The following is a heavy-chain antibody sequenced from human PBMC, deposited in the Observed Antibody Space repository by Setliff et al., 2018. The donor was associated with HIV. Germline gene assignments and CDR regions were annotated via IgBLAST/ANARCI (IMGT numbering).Heavy chain of an antibody. CDR2: IFYSGST. V-gene: IGHV4-39*01. D-gene: IGHD1-26*01. Sequence: SETLSLTCTVPGGPIISSSYYWGWIRQPPGKGLEWIGSIFYSGSTYYNPSLTSRVTISVYTSKTQFSLKLSSVTAADTAVYYCARQPYSGTYALYYFYMYVWGTAPTVTV. CDR1: GGPIISSSYY. CDR3: ARQPYSGTYALYYFYMYV. J-gene: IGHJ6*03.